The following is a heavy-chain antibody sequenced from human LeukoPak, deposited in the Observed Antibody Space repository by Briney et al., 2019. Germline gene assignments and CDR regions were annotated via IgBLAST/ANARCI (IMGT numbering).Heavy chain of an antibody. CDR3: ARDSSWYGLYYMDV. D-gene: IGHD6-13*01. V-gene: IGHV3-48*01. CDR2: ISSSSSTI. CDR1: GFTFSSYG. Sequence: PGGSLRLSCAASGFTFSSYGMSWVRQAPGKGLEWVSYISSSSSTIYYADSVKGRFTISRDNAKNSLYLQMNSLRAEDTAVYYCARDSSWYGLYYMDVWGKGTTVTVSS. J-gene: IGHJ6*03.